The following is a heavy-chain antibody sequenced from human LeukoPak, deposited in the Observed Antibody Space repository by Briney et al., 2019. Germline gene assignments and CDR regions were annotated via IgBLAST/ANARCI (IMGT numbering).Heavy chain of an antibody. CDR3: ARTSDYRFEY. J-gene: IGHJ4*02. CDR2: TYGGGST. D-gene: IGHD3-9*01. CDR1: GITVSGKH. Sequence: GGSLRLSCAVSGITVSGKHMSWVRQAPRKGPEWVSITYGGGSTFFADSVKGRFTTSRDNSKNTVYLQMNTLRAEDTAVYYCARTSDYRFEYWGQGTLVTVSS. V-gene: IGHV3-53*01.